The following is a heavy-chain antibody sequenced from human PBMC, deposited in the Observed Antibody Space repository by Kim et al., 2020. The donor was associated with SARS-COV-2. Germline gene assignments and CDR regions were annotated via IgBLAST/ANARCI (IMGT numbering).Heavy chain of an antibody. V-gene: IGHV4-34*01. Sequence: SETLSLTCAVYGGSFSGYYWSWIRQPPGKGLEWIGEINHSGSTNYNPSLKSRVTISVDTSKNQFSLKLSSVTAADTAVYYCARRRGYSYGLFDYWGQGTLVTVSS. CDR1: GGSFSGYY. CDR3: ARRRGYSYGLFDY. CDR2: INHSGST. J-gene: IGHJ4*02. D-gene: IGHD5-18*01.